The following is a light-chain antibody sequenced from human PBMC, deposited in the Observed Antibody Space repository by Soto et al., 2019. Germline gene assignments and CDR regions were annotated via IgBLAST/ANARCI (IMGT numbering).Light chain of an antibody. CDR3: SSYACSNNFV. V-gene: IGLV2-8*01. CDR1: SSDVGGYNY. CDR2: EVS. Sequence: QAALTQPSSASGSPGQSVTISCTGTSSDVGGYNYVSWYQQHPGKAPKLMIYEVSERPSGVPDRFSGSKSSNTASLTVSGLQAEDEADYYCSSYACSNNFVFGTGTKVTVL. J-gene: IGLJ1*01.